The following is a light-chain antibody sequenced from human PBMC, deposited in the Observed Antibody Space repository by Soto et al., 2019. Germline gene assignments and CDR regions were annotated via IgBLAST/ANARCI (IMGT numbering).Light chain of an antibody. Sequence: QSALTQPASVSGSPGQSITISCTGTSSDVGAYNYVSWYQQHPGKAPKLMIYDVNIRPSGVSNRFSGSKSGSTASLTISGLQAEDEADHYSKSYTTCPTSVF. J-gene: IGLJ1*01. CDR2: DVN. CDR3: KSYTTCPTSV. CDR1: SSDVGAYNY. V-gene: IGLV2-14*01.